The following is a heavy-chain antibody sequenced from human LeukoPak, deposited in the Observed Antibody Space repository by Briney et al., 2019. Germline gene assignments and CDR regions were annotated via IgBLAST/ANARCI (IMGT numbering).Heavy chain of an antibody. Sequence: GASVKVSFKASGYTFTVYYMHWVRQAPGQGLEWMGWINPNSGGTNYAQKFQGRVTMTRDTSISTAYMELSRLRSDDTAVYYCARDGGYCSSTSCYRLLPNNWFDPWGQGTLVTVSS. CDR3: ARDGGYCSSTSCYRLLPNNWFDP. J-gene: IGHJ5*02. V-gene: IGHV1-2*02. D-gene: IGHD2-2*01. CDR1: GYTFTVYY. CDR2: INPNSGGT.